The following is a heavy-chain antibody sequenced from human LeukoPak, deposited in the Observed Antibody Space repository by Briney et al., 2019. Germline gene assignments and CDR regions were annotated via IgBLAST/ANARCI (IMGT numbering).Heavy chain of an antibody. V-gene: IGHV1-2*02. D-gene: IGHD3-10*01. J-gene: IGHJ3*02. CDR1: GYTFTGYY. CDR2: INPNSGGT. Sequence: ASVKVSCKASGYTFTGYYMHWVRQAPEQGLEWMGWINPNSGGTNYAQKFQGRVTMTRDTSISTAYMELSRLRSDDTAVYYCARGSISGGYYGSGSYLNDAFDIWGQGTMVTVSS. CDR3: ARGSISGGYYGSGSYLNDAFDI.